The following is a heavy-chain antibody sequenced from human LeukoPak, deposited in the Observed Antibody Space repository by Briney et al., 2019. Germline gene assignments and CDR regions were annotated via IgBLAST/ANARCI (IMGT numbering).Heavy chain of an antibody. J-gene: IGHJ4*02. Sequence: PGRSLRLSCAASGFTFDDYAMHWVRQAPGKGLEWVSGISWNSGSIGYADSVKGRFTISRDNAKNSLYLQMNSLRAEDTALYYCEKDTCSGGSCGGKFDYWGQGTLVTVSS. CDR1: GFTFDDYA. D-gene: IGHD2-15*01. V-gene: IGHV3-9*01. CDR2: ISWNSGSI. CDR3: EKDTCSGGSCGGKFDY.